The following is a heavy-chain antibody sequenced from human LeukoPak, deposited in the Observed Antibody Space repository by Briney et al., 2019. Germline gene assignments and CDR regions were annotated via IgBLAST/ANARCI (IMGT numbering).Heavy chain of an antibody. CDR1: GFTLGSHD. J-gene: IGHJ4*02. V-gene: IGHV3-13*01. CDR2: IASGFQT. CDR3: VREARGYHYTYFDY. D-gene: IGHD5-18*01. Sequence: EGSLRLSCTASGFTLGSHDMHWVRQTTGEGLEWVAAIASGFQTFYAGSVKGRFTVSREDAKNSLYLQMNSLRAGDTAVYYCVREARGYHYTYFDYWGQGTLVTVSS.